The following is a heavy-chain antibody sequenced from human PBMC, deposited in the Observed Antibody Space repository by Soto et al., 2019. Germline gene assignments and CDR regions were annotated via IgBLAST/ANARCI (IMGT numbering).Heavy chain of an antibody. CDR3: ARDLYYYDSSDFYFPFDY. CDR2: ISAYNGHA. V-gene: IGHV1-18*01. CDR1: GYTFTDNG. Sequence: SVKVTCKDSGYTFTDNGSTWVRQAPGQGLEWMGWISAYNGHANYAQKVQGRVTMTTDRSTSTAYMELRSLRSDDTAVYYCARDLYYYDSSDFYFPFDYWGQGTLVTVS. D-gene: IGHD3-22*01. J-gene: IGHJ4*02.